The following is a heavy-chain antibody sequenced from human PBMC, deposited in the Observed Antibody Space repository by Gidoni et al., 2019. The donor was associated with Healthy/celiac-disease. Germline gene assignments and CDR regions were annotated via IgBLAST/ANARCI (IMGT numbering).Heavy chain of an antibody. Sequence: QVQLVASGGGVVQPGRSLRLSCAASGFTFSCCAMHWVRQAPGKGLEWVAVISYDGSNKYYADSVKSRFTISRDNSKNTLYLQMNSLRAEDTAVYYCAREIIYYDSSGYYLHYYYYGMDVWGQGTTVTVSS. V-gene: IGHV3-30*01. CDR3: AREIIYYDSSGYYLHYYYYGMDV. CDR1: GFTFSCCA. CDR2: ISYDGSNK. D-gene: IGHD3-22*01. J-gene: IGHJ6*02.